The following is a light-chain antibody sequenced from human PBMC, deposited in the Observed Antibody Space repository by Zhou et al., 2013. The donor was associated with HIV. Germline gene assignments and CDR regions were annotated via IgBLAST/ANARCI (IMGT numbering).Light chain of an antibody. CDR3: QQYANSPQT. CDR2: DAS. Sequence: EIVLTQSPATLSLSPGERATLSCRASQSVSSYLAWYQQKPGQAPRLLIYDASNRATGIPARFSGSGSGTDFTLTFTTLGPEDFAVYYCQQYANSPQTFGQGTQVEIK. CDR1: QSVSSY. V-gene: IGKV3-11*01. J-gene: IGKJ2*01.